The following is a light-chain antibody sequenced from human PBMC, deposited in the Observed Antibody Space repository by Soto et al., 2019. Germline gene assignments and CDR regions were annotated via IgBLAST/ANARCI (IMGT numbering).Light chain of an antibody. J-gene: IGKJ5*01. V-gene: IGKV4-1*01. Sequence: DIVMTQSPDSLAVSLGERATINCKSSQSVLYSSNNKNYLAWYQQKPGQPPKLLIYWASTRESGVPDRFSGSGSGTDFTLTITPLEPEDFVVYFCQQYDTSPITFGQGTRLEIK. CDR3: QQYDTSPIT. CDR2: WAS. CDR1: QSVLYSSNNKNY.